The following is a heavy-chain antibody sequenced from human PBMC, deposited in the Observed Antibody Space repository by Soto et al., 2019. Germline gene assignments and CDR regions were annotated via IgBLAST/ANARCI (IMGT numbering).Heavy chain of an antibody. CDR3: ARDVRRNYGSGSYYFYRRFENWFDP. CDR1: GGYISSSNW. V-gene: IGHV4-4*02. Sequence: PSETQSLTCAVSGGYISSSNWWSWVRQPPGKGLEWIGEIYHSGSTNYNPSLKSRVTISVDKSKNQFSLKLSSVTAADTAVYYCARDVRRNYGSGSYYFYRRFENWFDPWGQGTLVTVSS. D-gene: IGHD3-10*01. CDR2: IYHSGST. J-gene: IGHJ5*02.